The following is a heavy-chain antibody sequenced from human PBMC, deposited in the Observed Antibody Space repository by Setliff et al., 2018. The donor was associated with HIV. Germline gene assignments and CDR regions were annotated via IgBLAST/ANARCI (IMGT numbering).Heavy chain of an antibody. V-gene: IGHV1-46*01. CDR3: ARDGYYNFWSGYGYYYYYMDV. CDR2: INPSGGST. CDR1: GYTFSRYA. J-gene: IGHJ6*03. Sequence: ASVKVSCKASGYTFSRYAMHWVRQAPGQGLQWMGIINPSGGSTTYAQKFQGRVTMTRDTSTTTIFMELSSLRSEDTAVYYCARDGYYNFWSGYGYYYYYMDVWGKGTTGTVSS. D-gene: IGHD3-3*01.